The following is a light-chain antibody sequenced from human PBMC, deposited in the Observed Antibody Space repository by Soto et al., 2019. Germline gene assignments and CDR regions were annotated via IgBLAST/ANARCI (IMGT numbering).Light chain of an antibody. J-gene: IGLJ2*01. Sequence: QSVLTQPPSVSAAPGQKVTISCSGSSSNIGNNYVSWYQQLPGTAPKLLIYDNNKRPSGIPDRFSGSKSGTSATLAITGLQTGDEADYYCGTWDSSLSPVVFGGGTKLTVL. CDR2: DNN. CDR1: SSNIGNNY. CDR3: GTWDSSLSPVV. V-gene: IGLV1-51*01.